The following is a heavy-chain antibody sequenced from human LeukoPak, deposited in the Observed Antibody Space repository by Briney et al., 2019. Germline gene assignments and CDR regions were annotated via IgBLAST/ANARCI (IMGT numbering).Heavy chain of an antibody. CDR3: AGGQGWLLDY. CDR2: IKQDGSAK. D-gene: IGHD5-12*01. J-gene: IGHJ4*02. Sequence: PGGSLRLSCAASGFTFRSYWLTWFRRPPGKGLKWVANIKQDGSAKYYVDSVKGRFTISKDNAKNSLFLQMNSLRVEDTAVYYCAGGQGWLLDYWGQGTLVTVSS. CDR1: GFTFRSYW. V-gene: IGHV3-7*05.